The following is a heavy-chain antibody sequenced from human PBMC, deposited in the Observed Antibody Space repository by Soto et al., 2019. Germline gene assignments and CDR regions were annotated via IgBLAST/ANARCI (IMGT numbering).Heavy chain of an antibody. V-gene: IGHV3-23*01. Sequence: GGSLRLSCAASGFSFSTYAMSWVRQAPGKGLEWVSAISGGGDRTFYADSVKGRFTVSRDNSKNTLYLQMSSLTAEDTAVYYCAKGGPTLATTRFCDDWGPGNLVNVSS. J-gene: IGHJ4*02. D-gene: IGHD1-7*01. CDR2: ISGGGDRT. CDR3: AKGGPTLATTRFCDD. CDR1: GFSFSTYA.